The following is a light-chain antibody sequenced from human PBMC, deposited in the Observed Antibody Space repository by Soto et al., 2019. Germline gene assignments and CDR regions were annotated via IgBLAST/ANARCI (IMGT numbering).Light chain of an antibody. CDR2: KES. Sequence: ILITLSPSTXSAKLAHRFPNPCRASKTISSWFAWYQQKPGKAXKXXXYKESNLKSGVPSRLSGSGSGKEFNINISSLQPDDFATYYCQDDNTYSEVFGEGTQVDI. CDR3: QDDNTYSEV. J-gene: IGKJ1*01. CDR1: KTISSW. V-gene: IGKV1-5*03.